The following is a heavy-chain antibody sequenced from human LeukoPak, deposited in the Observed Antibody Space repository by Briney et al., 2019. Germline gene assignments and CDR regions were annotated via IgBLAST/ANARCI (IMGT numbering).Heavy chain of an antibody. CDR2: MNPNSGNT. CDR3: ARGSIAAAGRKY. V-gene: IGHV1-8*01. D-gene: IGHD6-13*01. J-gene: IGHJ4*02. CDR1: GYTFTSYD. Sequence: ASVKVSCKASGYTFTSYDINWVRQATGQGLEWMGWMNPNSGNTGYAQKFRGRVTMTRNTSISTAYMELSSLRSEDTAVYYCARGSIAAAGRKYWGQGTLVTVSS.